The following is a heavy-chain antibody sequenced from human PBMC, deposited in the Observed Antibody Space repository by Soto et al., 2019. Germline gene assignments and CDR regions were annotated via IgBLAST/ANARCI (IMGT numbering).Heavy chain of an antibody. V-gene: IGHV3-21*01. J-gene: IGHJ5*02. CDR2: ISSSSSYI. CDR1: GFTFSIYS. Sequence: EVQLVESGGGLVKPGGSLRLSCAASGFTFSIYSMNWVRQAPGKGLEWVSSISSSSSYIYYADSVKGRFTISRDNAKNSLYLQMNSLRAEDTAVYYCARDRGSSWYDWFDPWGQGTLVTVSS. CDR3: ARDRGSSWYDWFDP. D-gene: IGHD6-13*01.